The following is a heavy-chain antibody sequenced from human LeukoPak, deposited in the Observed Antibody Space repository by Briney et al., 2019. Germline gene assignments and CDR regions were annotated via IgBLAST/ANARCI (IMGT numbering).Heavy chain of an antibody. CDR1: GFPFSSYP. Sequence: GGSLRLSCAGSGFPFSSYPISWVRRPPGKGLEWVSAIRAGGGTTYYADSVKGRFTISRDTSKNTLYLQMNSLRAEDTAIYYCAKDSYNWNYGLFDYWGQGTLVTVSS. CDR2: IRAGGGTT. J-gene: IGHJ4*02. V-gene: IGHV3-23*01. CDR3: AKDSYNWNYGLFDY. D-gene: IGHD1-7*01.